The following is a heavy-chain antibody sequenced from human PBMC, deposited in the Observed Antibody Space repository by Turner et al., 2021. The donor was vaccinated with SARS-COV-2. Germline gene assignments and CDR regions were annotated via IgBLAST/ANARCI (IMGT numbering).Heavy chain of an antibody. CDR1: GGTFSSYA. CDR3: ARARGVDYYDSSGQRFDP. Sequence: QVQLVQSGAEVKKPGSSVKVSCKASGGTFSSYAISWVRQAPGQGLGWMGGIIPIFGTANYAKKFQGRGTITADESTRTAYMELSSLRSEDTAVYYCARARGVDYYDSSGQRFDPWGQGTLVTVSS. J-gene: IGHJ5*02. CDR2: IIPIFGTA. V-gene: IGHV1-69*01. D-gene: IGHD3-22*01.